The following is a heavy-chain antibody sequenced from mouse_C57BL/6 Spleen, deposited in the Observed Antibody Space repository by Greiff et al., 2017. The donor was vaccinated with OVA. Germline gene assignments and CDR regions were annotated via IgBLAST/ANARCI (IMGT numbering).Heavy chain of an antibody. CDR3: ARQNYDGSSWWAMDY. V-gene: IGHV1-47*01. CDR1: GYTFNTYP. Sequence: QVQLQQSGAELVKPGASVKMSCKASGYTFNTYPIEWMKQNHGKSLEWIGNFHPYNDDTKYNEKFKGKATLTVEKSSSTVYLELSRLTSDDSAVYYCARQNYDGSSWWAMDYWGQGTSVTVSS. CDR2: FHPYNDDT. J-gene: IGHJ4*01. D-gene: IGHD1-1*01.